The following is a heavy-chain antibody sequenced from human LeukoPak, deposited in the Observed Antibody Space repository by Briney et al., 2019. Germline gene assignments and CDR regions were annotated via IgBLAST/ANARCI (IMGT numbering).Heavy chain of an antibody. CDR2: ISWNSGSI. J-gene: IGHJ4*02. CDR3: AKDMTTTYRAIDY. D-gene: IGHD4-17*01. CDR1: GFTFDDYA. Sequence: GGSLRLSCAASGFTFDDYAMHWVRQAPGKGLEWVSGISWNSGSIGYADSVKGRSTISRDNAKNSLYLQMNSLRAEDTALYYCAKDMTTTYRAIDYWGQGTLVTVSS. V-gene: IGHV3-9*01.